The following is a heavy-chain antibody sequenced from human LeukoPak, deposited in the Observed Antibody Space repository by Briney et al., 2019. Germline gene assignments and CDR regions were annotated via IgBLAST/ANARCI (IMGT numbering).Heavy chain of an antibody. J-gene: IGHJ3*02. CDR3: AREWANGNAFDI. Sequence: SQTLSLTCAVSSGSISSGGYSWSWIRQPPGKGLEWIGYIYHSGSTYYNPSLKSRVTISVDRSKNQFSLKLSSVTAADTAVYYCAREWANGNAFDIWGQGTMVTVSS. CDR2: IYHSGST. V-gene: IGHV4-30-2*01. CDR1: SGSISSGGYS. D-gene: IGHD1-26*01.